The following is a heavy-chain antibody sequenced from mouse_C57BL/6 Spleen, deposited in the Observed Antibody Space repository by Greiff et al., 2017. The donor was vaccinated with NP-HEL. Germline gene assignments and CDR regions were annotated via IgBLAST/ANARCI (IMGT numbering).Heavy chain of an antibody. CDR2: ISGGGGNT. CDR1: GFTFSSYT. Sequence: EVMLVESGGGLVKPGGSLKLSCAASGFTFSSYTMSWVRQTPEKRLEWVATISGGGGNTYYPDRVKGRFTISRDNAKNTLYLQMSSLRSEDTALYDCAKHTSYYYGSSYPYFDYWGQSTTLTVSS. CDR3: AKHTSYYYGSSYPYFDY. V-gene: IGHV5-9*01. D-gene: IGHD1-1*01. J-gene: IGHJ2*01.